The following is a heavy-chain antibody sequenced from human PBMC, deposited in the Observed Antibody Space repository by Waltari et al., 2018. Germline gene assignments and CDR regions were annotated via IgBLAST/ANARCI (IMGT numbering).Heavy chain of an antibody. J-gene: IGHJ3*02. CDR2: ISGSGGSA. V-gene: IGHV3-23*01. D-gene: IGHD3-3*01. CDR1: GFTFSSYA. Sequence: EVQLLESGGGLVQPGGSLRLSCAASGFTFSSYAMSWVRQAPGKGLEWVSAISGSGGSAYYADSVKSRFTISRDNSKNTLYLQMNSLRAEDTAVYYCAKDRPALRITIFGVVPNDAFDIWGQGTMVTVSS. CDR3: AKDRPALRITIFGVVPNDAFDI.